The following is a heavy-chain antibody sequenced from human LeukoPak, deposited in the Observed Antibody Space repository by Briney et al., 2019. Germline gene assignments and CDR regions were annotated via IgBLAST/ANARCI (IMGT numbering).Heavy chain of an antibody. CDR3: ARDNSVEDTAWWFDP. CDR2: INPSGGST. Sequence: ASVKVSCKASGYTFTSCYMHWVRQAPGQGLEWMGIINPSGGSTSYAQKFQGRVTMTRDMSTSTDYMELSGLRSEDTAVYYCARDNSVEDTAWWFDPWGQGTLATVSS. J-gene: IGHJ5*02. CDR1: GYTFTSCY. D-gene: IGHD4-23*01. V-gene: IGHV1-46*01.